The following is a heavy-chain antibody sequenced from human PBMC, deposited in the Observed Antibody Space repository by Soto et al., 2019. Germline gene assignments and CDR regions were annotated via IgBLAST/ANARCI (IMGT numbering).Heavy chain of an antibody. CDR2: IYYSGST. Sequence: SETLSLTCTVSGGSISSSNYYWGWIRQPPGKGLEWIGSIYYSGSTYYNPSLKSRVTISVDTSKNQFSLKLSSVTAADTAVYYCARLQPGGYWGQGTLVTVSS. V-gene: IGHV4-39*01. CDR1: GGSISSSNYY. D-gene: IGHD1-1*01. J-gene: IGHJ4*02. CDR3: ARLQPGGY.